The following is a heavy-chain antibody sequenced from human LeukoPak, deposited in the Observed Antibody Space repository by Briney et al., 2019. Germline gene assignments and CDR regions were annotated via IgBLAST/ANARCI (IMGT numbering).Heavy chain of an antibody. D-gene: IGHD2-15*01. CDR1: GYTLTELS. Sequence: ASVKVSCKVSGYTLTELSMHWVRQAPGKGLEWMGGFDPEDGETIYAQKFQGGVTRTEDTSTDTAYMELSSLRSEDTAVYYCATGVDCSGGSCYGRIKDYFDYWGQGTLVTVSS. CDR2: FDPEDGET. CDR3: ATGVDCSGGSCYGRIKDYFDY. V-gene: IGHV1-24*01. J-gene: IGHJ4*02.